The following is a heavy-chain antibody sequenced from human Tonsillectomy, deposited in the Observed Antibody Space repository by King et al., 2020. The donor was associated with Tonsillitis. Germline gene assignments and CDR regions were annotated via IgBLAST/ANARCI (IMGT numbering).Heavy chain of an antibody. CDR2: ISWNSGSI. Sequence: VQLVESGGGLVQPGRSLRLSCAASGFSFDDYAMHWVRQAPGKGLEWVSGISWNSGSIDDADSGRGRFTISRANAKNSFYLQMNSLRAEDTALYYCAKDISPHYYGSGTADYWGQGTLVTVSS. D-gene: IGHD3-10*01. V-gene: IGHV3-9*01. CDR1: GFSFDDYA. J-gene: IGHJ4*02. CDR3: AKDISPHYYGSGTADY.